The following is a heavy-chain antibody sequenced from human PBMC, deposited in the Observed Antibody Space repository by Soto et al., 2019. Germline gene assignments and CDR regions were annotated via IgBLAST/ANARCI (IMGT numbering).Heavy chain of an antibody. J-gene: IGHJ6*02. CDR1: GGSISSGSYY. Sequence: QLQLQESGPGLVKPSETLSLTCTVSGGSISSGSYYWGWIRQPPGKGLEWIGSIYYSGSTYYNPSLKSRVTISVDTSKNQFSLRLSSVTAADTSVYYCARRTEGMDVWGQGTTVTVSS. V-gene: IGHV4-39*01. CDR3: ARRTEGMDV. CDR2: IYYSGST.